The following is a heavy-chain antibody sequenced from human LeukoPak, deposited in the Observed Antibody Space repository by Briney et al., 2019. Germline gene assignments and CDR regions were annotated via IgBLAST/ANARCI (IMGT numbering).Heavy chain of an antibody. CDR2: IKQDGSEK. D-gene: IGHD4-17*01. V-gene: IGHV3-7*04. CDR3: ARGNYGDYVLIFRFDP. J-gene: IGHJ5*02. CDR1: GFTFSSYW. Sequence: PGGSLRLSCAASGFTFSSYWMSWVRQAPGKGLEWVANIKQDGSEKYYVDSVKGRFTISRDNAKNSLYLQMNSLRAEDTAVYYCARGNYGDYVLIFRFDPWGQGTLVTVSS.